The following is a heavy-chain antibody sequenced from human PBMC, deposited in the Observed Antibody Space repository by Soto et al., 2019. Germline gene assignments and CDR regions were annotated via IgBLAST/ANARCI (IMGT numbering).Heavy chain of an antibody. J-gene: IGHJ6*02. V-gene: IGHV1-69*13. CDR1: GGTFSSYA. Sequence: GASVKVSCKASGGTFSSYAISCVRQAPGQGLEWMGGIIPIFGTANYAQKFQGRVTITADESTSTAYMELSSLRSEDTAVYYCARLIVVVPAALRDYYYYGMDVWGQGTTVTVSS. CDR3: ARLIVVVPAALRDYYYYGMDV. D-gene: IGHD2-2*01. CDR2: IIPIFGTA.